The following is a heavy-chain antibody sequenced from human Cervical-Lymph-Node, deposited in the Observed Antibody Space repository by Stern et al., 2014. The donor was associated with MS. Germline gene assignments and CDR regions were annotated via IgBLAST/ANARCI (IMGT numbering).Heavy chain of an antibody. D-gene: IGHD6-19*01. CDR2: IDWDDDK. CDR1: GFSLSTSGMC. V-gene: IGHV2-70*01. Sequence: ASGPALVKPTQTLTLTCTFSGFSLSTSGMCVSWIRQPPGKALEWLPPIDWDDDKYYSTSLKTRLTISKDTSKNQVVLTMTNMDPVDTATYYCARILAGTTYYYYGMDVWGQGTTVTVSS. CDR3: ARILAGTTYYYYGMDV. J-gene: IGHJ6*02.